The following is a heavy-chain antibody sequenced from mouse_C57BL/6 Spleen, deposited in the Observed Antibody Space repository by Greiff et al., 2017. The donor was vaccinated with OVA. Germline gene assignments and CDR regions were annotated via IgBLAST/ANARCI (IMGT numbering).Heavy chain of an antibody. CDR1: GYTFTSYW. CDR2: IYPSDSEP. D-gene: IGHD2-3*01. J-gene: IGHJ2*01. Sequence: QVQLQQPGAELVRPGSSVKLSCKASGYTFTSYWMDWVKQRPGQGLEWIGNIYPSDSEPHYNQKFKDKATLTVDKSSSTAYMQLSSLTSEDSAVYYCARGGIYDGYLYFDYWGQGTTLTVSS. CDR3: ARGGIYDGYLYFDY. V-gene: IGHV1-61*01.